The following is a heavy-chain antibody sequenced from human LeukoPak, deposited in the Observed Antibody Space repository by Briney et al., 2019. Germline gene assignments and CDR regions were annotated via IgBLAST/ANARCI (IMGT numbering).Heavy chain of an antibody. CDR1: GGTFSSYA. Sequence: SVKVSCKVSGGTFSSYAISWVRQAPGQGLEWMGGIIPIFGTANYAQKFQGRVTITTDESTSTAYMELSSLRSEDTAVYYCARRQLARGAFDIWGQGTMVTVSS. CDR2: IIPIFGTA. J-gene: IGHJ3*02. CDR3: ARRQLARGAFDI. D-gene: IGHD6-13*01. V-gene: IGHV1-69*05.